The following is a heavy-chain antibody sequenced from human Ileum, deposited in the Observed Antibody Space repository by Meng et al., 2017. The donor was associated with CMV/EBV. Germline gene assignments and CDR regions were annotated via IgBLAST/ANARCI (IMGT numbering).Heavy chain of an antibody. CDR2: IKQDGNEK. D-gene: IGHD1-1*01. J-gene: IGHJ6*02. Sequence: GESLKISCAASGFTLSSYWLSWVRQAPGRGLEWVANIKQDGNEKYYVDSVKGRFTVSRDNAKNSLYLQMNSLRAEDTAVYYCARNWNDDYDGMDLWGQGTTVTVSS. CDR1: GFTLSSYW. CDR3: ARNWNDDYDGMDL. V-gene: IGHV3-7*01.